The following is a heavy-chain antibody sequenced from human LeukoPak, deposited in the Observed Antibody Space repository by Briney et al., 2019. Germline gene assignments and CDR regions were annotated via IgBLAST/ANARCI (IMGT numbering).Heavy chain of an antibody. CDR2: SYYSGST. Sequence: KPSETLSLTCTVSGGSISGYYWSWIRQPPGKGLEWIGYSYYSGSTNYNPSLKSRVTISVDTSKNQFSLTLTSVTAADTAVYYCARVDSSSWYELYYFDYWGQGTLVTVSS. J-gene: IGHJ4*02. V-gene: IGHV4-59*01. CDR1: GGSISGYY. CDR3: ARVDSSSWYELYYFDY. D-gene: IGHD6-13*01.